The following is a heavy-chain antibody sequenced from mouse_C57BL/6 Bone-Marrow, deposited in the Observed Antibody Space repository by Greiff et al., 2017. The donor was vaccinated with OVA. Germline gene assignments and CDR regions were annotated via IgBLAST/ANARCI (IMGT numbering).Heavy chain of an antibody. D-gene: IGHD1-1*01. CDR2: IWSGGST. CDR1: GFSLTSYG. CDR3: ASYYYGPHWYVDV. J-gene: IGHJ1*03. V-gene: IGHV2-2*01. Sequence: VQLQQSGPGLVQPSQSLSITCTVSGFSLTSYGVHWVRQSPGKGLEWLGVIWSGGSTDYNAAFISRLSISKDNSKSQVFFKMNSLQADDTAIYYCASYYYGPHWYVDVWGTGTTVTVSS.